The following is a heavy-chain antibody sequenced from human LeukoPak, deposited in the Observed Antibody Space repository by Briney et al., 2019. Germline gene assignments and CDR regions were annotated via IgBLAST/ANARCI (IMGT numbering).Heavy chain of an antibody. CDR3: ANFPGGS. D-gene: IGHD3-10*01. J-gene: IGHJ4*02. Sequence: PGGSLRLSCAASGFTFSSYEMNWVRQAPGKGLEWIGEINHSGSTNYNPSLKSRVTISVDTSKNQFSLKLSSVTAADTAVYYCANFPGGSGGQGTLVTVSS. V-gene: IGHV4-34*08. CDR2: INHSGST. CDR1: GFTFSSYE.